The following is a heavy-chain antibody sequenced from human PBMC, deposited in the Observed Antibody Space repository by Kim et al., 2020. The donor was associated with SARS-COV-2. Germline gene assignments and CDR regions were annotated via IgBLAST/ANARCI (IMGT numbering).Heavy chain of an antibody. CDR3: ARDLLAAAEGTDY. D-gene: IGHD6-13*01. CDR1: GFTFSSYS. V-gene: IGHV3-21*01. CDR2: ISSSSSYI. Sequence: GGSLRLSCAASGFTFSSYSMNWVRQAPGKGLEWVSSISSSSSYIYYADSVKGRFTISRDNAKNSLYLQMNSLRAEDTAVYYCARDLLAAAEGTDYWGQGTLVTVSS. J-gene: IGHJ4*02.